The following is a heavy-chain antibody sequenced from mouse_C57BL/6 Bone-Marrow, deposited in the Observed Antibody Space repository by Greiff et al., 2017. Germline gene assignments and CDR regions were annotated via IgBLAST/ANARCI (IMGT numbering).Heavy chain of an antibody. CDR2: IYPRSGNT. D-gene: IGHD1-1*01. J-gene: IGHJ2*01. CDR1: GYTFTSYG. CDR3: ARKGAKFITTVSLDY. Sequence: QVQLQQSGAELARPGASVKLSCKASGYTFTSYGISWVKQRTGQGLEWIGEIYPRSGNTYYNEKFKGQATLTADKSSSTAYMELRSLTSEDSAVYFCARKGAKFITTVSLDYWGQGTTLTVSS. V-gene: IGHV1-81*01.